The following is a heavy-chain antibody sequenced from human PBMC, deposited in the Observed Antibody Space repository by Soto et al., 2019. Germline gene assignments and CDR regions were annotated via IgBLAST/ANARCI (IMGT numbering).Heavy chain of an antibody. Sequence: ASVKVSCKASGYTFTSYGISWVRQAPGQGLEWMGWISAYNGNTNYAQKLQGRVTMTTDTSTSTAYMELRSLRSDDTAVYYCAKAYYDSSGYPDDAFDIWGQGTMVTVSS. CDR1: GYTFTSYG. CDR2: ISAYNGNT. J-gene: IGHJ3*02. D-gene: IGHD3-22*01. CDR3: AKAYYDSSGYPDDAFDI. V-gene: IGHV1-18*01.